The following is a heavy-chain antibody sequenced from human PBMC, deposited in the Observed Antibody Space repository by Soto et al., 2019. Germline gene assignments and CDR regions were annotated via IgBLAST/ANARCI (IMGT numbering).Heavy chain of an antibody. CDR2: ISWNSGSI. CDR1: GFTFDDYA. V-gene: IGHV3-9*01. J-gene: IGHJ6*02. D-gene: IGHD6-13*01. Sequence: EVQLVESGGGLVQPGRSLRLSCADSGFTFDDYAMHWVRQAPGKGLEWVSGISWNSGSIGYADSVKGRFTISRDNAKNSLYLQMNSLRAEDTASYYCAKDIGSSWWYGMDVWGQGTTVTVSS. CDR3: AKDIGSSWWYGMDV.